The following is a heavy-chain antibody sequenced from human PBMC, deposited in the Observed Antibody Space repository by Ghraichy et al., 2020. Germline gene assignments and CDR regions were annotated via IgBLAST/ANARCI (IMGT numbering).Heavy chain of an antibody. Sequence: SGPTLVKPTQTLTLTCTFSGFSLSTNGVGVGWIRQPPGKALEWLALIYWDDDKLYSPSLKSSLTITKDTSKNQVVLTLTNMDPVDTGTYFCAHRQMGYRSPWDLGYFDYWGQGLLVTVSS. CDR1: GFSLSTNGVG. CDR2: IYWDDDK. CDR3: AHRQMGYRSPWDLGYFDY. D-gene: IGHD6-19*01. J-gene: IGHJ4*02. V-gene: IGHV2-5*02.